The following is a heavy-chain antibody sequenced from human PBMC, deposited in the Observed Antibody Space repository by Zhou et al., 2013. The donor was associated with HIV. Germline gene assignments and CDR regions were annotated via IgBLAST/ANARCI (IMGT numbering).Heavy chain of an antibody. V-gene: IGHV1-8*02. CDR2: MNPNSGNT. CDR1: GYTFTSYD. J-gene: IGHJ4*02. CDR3: ARDPSIAAAGSNYFDY. D-gene: IGHD6-13*01. Sequence: QVQLVQSGAEVKKPGASVKVSCKASGYTFTSYDINWVRQATGQGLEWMGWMNPNSGNTGYAQKFQGRVTMTRDTSISTAYMELSRLRSDDTAVYYCARDPSIAAAGSNYFDYWGQGTLVTVSS.